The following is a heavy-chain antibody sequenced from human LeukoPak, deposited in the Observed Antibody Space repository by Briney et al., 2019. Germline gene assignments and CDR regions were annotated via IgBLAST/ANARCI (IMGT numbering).Heavy chain of an antibody. Sequence: GESLKISCKGSGYSFTSYWIGWVCQMPGKGLEWMGIIYPGDSDTRYSPSFQGQVTISADKSISTAYLQWSSLKASDTAMYYCARPRRYSYAAEAFDIWGQGTMVTVSS. J-gene: IGHJ3*02. CDR3: ARPRRYSYAAEAFDI. CDR2: IYPGDSDT. D-gene: IGHD5-18*01. CDR1: GYSFTSYW. V-gene: IGHV5-51*01.